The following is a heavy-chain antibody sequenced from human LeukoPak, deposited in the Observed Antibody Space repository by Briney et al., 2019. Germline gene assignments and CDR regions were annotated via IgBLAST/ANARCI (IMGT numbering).Heavy chain of an antibody. D-gene: IGHD3-3*01. J-gene: IGHJ4*02. CDR2: IYITGCT. CDR1: RRSITIYY. V-gene: IGHV4-4*07. CDR3: ARSGGDFWSGSFGYLDY. Sequence: SQTLSLTCTVSRRSITIYYWSWFTQPAGKGLVCIGPIYITGCTNYNPSLKSRVTMSEDTSKSQFSLRLSSVTAADTAVYYCARSGGDFWSGSFGYLDYWGQGTLVTVSS.